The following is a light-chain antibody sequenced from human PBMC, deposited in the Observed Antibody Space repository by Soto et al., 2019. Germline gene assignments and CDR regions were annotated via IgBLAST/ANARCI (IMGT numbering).Light chain of an antibody. Sequence: QSALTQPASVSGSPGQSITISCTGTSSDVGSYNLVSWYQQHPGKAPKLRIYEGSKRPSGVSNRFSGSKSGNTASLTISGLQAEDEADYYCCSYAGSRTFDVFGAGTKLTVL. CDR1: SSDVGSYNL. J-gene: IGLJ1*01. V-gene: IGLV2-23*03. CDR2: EGS. CDR3: CSYAGSRTFDV.